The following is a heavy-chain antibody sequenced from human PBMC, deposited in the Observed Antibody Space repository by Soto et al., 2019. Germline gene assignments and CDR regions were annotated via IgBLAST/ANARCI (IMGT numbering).Heavy chain of an antibody. D-gene: IGHD2-15*01. Sequence: GGSLRLSCAASGFTFSSHGMHWVRQAPGKGLEWVAVIWYDGSKKYYADSVKGRFTISRDNSKNTLYLQMDCLRAEDTAVYYCARFTPYSSGGGLDYWGQGTLVTVSS. CDR2: IWYDGSKK. CDR1: GFTFSSHG. CDR3: ARFTPYSSGGGLDY. V-gene: IGHV3-33*01. J-gene: IGHJ4*02.